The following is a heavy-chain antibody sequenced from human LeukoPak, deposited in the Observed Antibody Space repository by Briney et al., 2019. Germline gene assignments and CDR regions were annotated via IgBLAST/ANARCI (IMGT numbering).Heavy chain of an antibody. CDR1: GGTFSRYA. CDR2: IIPIFATA. J-gene: IGHJ4*02. V-gene: IGHV1-69*13. D-gene: IGHD1-26*01. CDR3: AREGELLRSHYFDQ. Sequence: SVKVSCKASGGTFSRYAISWMRQAPAQGLEWMGGIIPIFATANYAQKLQGRVTITADESTSTAYMELSGLRSEDTALYYCAREGELLRSHYFDQWGQGTLVTVSS.